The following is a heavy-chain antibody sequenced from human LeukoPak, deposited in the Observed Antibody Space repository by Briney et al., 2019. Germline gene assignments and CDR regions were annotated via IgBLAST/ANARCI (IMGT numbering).Heavy chain of an antibody. J-gene: IGHJ5*02. Sequence: ASVKVSCKASGYTFTSYYMHWVRQAPGQGLEWMGIINPSGGSTSYAQKFQGRVTMTRNTSISTAYMELSSLRSEDTAVYYCARARIAARWFDPWGRGTLVTVSS. V-gene: IGHV1-46*01. D-gene: IGHD6-6*01. CDR3: ARARIAARWFDP. CDR2: INPSGGST. CDR1: GYTFTSYY.